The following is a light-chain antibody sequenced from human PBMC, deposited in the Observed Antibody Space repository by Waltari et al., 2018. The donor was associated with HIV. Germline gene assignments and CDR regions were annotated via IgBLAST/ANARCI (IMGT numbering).Light chain of an antibody. Sequence: QSALTQPASVSGSPGQSITISCSGTSSDISTYDFVSWYQKHPAKAPNLLIYDVTARPSGVSRRFSGSKSGSTASLTISSIQADDEADYYCSSYTTSNTVVFGPGTKLSVL. CDR3: SSYTTSNTVV. J-gene: IGLJ2*01. CDR2: DVT. V-gene: IGLV2-14*03. CDR1: SSDISTYDF.